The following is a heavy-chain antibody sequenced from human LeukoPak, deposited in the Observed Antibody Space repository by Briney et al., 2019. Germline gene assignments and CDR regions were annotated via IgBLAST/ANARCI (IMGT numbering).Heavy chain of an antibody. J-gene: IGHJ6*02. CDR2: INPSGGST. Sequence: ASVKVSCKASGYTFTSYYMHWVRQVPGQGLEWMGIINPSGGSTSYAQKFQGRVTMTRDTSTSTVYMELSSLRSEDTAVYYCAREGTYADYYYGMDVWGQGTTVTVSS. V-gene: IGHV1-46*01. CDR3: AREGTYADYYYGMDV. D-gene: IGHD3-16*01. CDR1: GYTFTSYY.